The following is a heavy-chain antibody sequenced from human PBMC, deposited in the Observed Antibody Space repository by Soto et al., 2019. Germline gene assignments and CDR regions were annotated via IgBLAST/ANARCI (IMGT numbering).Heavy chain of an antibody. V-gene: IGHV3-30*18. J-gene: IGHJ3*02. D-gene: IGHD3-10*01. CDR3: SKGLGWRVSGDAFDI. Sequence: LSLSCAASGITFSSYGMHWVRQAPGKGLEWVAVISYDGTNKYYGDSVKGRFSISRDNSKNTLYLQMNSLRAEDTAAYYCSKGLGWRVSGDAFDIWGQGTMVTVSS. CDR2: ISYDGTNK. CDR1: GITFSSYG.